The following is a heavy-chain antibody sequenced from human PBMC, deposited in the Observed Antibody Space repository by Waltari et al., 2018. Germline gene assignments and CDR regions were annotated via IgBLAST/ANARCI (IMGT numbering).Heavy chain of an antibody. CDR3: ARDRGRGLYLDS. D-gene: IGHD2-15*01. J-gene: IGHJ4*02. V-gene: IGHV4-4*02. Sequence: QLRLQESGPGLVKPSGTLSLTCTVSGDSMSTTDCWSWVRQPPGKGLEWIGQVRGDGKTHYHPAFASRVTVSLDTYNKQFSLRVTSATAADTAVYYCARDRGRGLYLDSWGPGTLVTVSP. CDR2: VRGDGKT. CDR1: GDSMSTTDC.